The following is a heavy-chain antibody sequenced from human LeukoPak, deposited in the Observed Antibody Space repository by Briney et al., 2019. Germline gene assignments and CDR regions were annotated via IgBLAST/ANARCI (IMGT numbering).Heavy chain of an antibody. CDR3: ARGEYGLFDY. J-gene: IGHJ4*02. D-gene: IGHD2/OR15-2a*01. V-gene: IGHV4-61*01. CDR2: IYYSGST. CDR1: GGSINGGSYY. Sequence: SETLSLTCTVSGGSINGGSYYWRWLRQPPGKGLEWNADIYYSGSTKYNLALKSRVTISVDTSKNQLSLKLSSVTAADTAVYYCARGEYGLFDYWGQGTLVSVSS.